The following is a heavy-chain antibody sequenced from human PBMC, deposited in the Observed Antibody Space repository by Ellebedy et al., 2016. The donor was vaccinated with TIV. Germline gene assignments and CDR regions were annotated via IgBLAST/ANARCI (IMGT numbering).Heavy chain of an antibody. Sequence: PGGSLRLSCAASGFNFGGHAMKWVRQAPGKGLEWVSSIGSSAYTTHYADSVKGRFTISRDNARNTLYLQMNSLRGEDTAVYFCAKDVRYTTGWGGALDIWGQGARSPSLQ. CDR2: IGSSAYTT. CDR3: AKDVRYTTGWGGALDI. CDR1: GFNFGGHA. J-gene: IGHJ3*02. D-gene: IGHD2-8*02. V-gene: IGHV3-23*01.